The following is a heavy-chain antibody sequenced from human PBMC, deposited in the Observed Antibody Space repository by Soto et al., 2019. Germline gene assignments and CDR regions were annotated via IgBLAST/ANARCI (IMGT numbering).Heavy chain of an antibody. Sequence: QVQLQESGPGLVKPSGTLSLTCAVSSGSISSSNWWSWVRQPPGKGLEWIGEIYHSGSTNYNPSLKSRVTISVDKSKNQFSLKLSSVTAAXTAVYYCARAGETFVVVXPAAYPPDGAFDIWGQGTMVTVSS. CDR1: SGSISSSNW. CDR2: IYHSGST. D-gene: IGHD2-2*01. V-gene: IGHV4-4*02. J-gene: IGHJ3*02. CDR3: ARAGETFVVVXPAAYPPDGAFDI.